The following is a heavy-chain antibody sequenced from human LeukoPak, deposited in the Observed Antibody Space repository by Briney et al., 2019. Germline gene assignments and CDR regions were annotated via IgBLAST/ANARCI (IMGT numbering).Heavy chain of an antibody. Sequence: GGSLRLSCAASGFTFSSYAMSWVRQAPGKGLEWVSAISGSGGSTYYADSVKGRFTISRDNSKNTLYLQMNSLRAEDTAVYYCAKVNTYYYDSSALTDWGQGTLVTVSS. CDR3: AKVNTYYYDSSALTD. J-gene: IGHJ4*02. CDR2: ISGSGGST. V-gene: IGHV3-23*01. CDR1: GFTFSSYA. D-gene: IGHD3-22*01.